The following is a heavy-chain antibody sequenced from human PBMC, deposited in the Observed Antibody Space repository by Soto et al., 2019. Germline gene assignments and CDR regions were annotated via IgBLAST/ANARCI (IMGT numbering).Heavy chain of an antibody. Sequence: ASVKVSCKASGGTFSSYDISWGRQDPGQGLEWMGGIIPILGIANYAQKFQGRVTITADKSTSTAYMELSSLRSEDTAVYYCAREREGDGYNYFDYWGQGTLVTVSS. V-gene: IGHV1-69*10. D-gene: IGHD5-12*01. CDR1: GGTFSSYD. J-gene: IGHJ4*02. CDR3: AREREGDGYNYFDY. CDR2: IIPILGIA.